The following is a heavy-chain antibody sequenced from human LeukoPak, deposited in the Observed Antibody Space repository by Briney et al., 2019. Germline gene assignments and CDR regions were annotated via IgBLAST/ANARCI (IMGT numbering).Heavy chain of an antibody. Sequence: GGSLRLSCAASGFTFSSYGIHWVRQAPGKGLEWVAFIRYDGSNKYYADSVKGRFTISRDNSKNTVYLQMNSLRAEDTAVYYCAKAYDILTGGGYFDLWGRGTLVTVS. CDR1: GFTFSSYG. D-gene: IGHD3-9*01. J-gene: IGHJ2*01. V-gene: IGHV3-30*02. CDR2: IRYDGSNK. CDR3: AKAYDILTGGGYFDL.